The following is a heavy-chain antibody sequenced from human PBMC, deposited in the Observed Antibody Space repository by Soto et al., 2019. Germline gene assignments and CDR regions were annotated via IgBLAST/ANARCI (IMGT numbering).Heavy chain of an antibody. CDR2: ISTSGYDT. V-gene: IGHV3-23*01. CDR1: KFTFSSYA. Sequence: EVQLLESGGGLVQPGGSLRLSCAASKFTFSSYAMNWVRQAPGKGLEWVSTISTSGYDTYYTDSVRGRFTISRDNSKDTLYLQMSSLRAEDMAVYYCAGGLPIYCGRDCYSHYFHYWGQGTLVTVSS. D-gene: IGHD2-21*02. CDR3: AGGLPIYCGRDCYSHYFHY. J-gene: IGHJ4*02.